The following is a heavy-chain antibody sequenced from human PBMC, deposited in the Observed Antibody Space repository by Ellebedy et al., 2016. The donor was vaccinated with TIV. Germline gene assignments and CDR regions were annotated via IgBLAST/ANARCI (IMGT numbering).Heavy chain of an antibody. J-gene: IGHJ6*02. CDR2: IYYSGST. Sequence: SETLSLTXTVSGGSISSSSYYWGWIRQPPGKGLEWIGSIYYSGSTYYNPSLKSRVTISVDTSKNQFSLKLSSVTAADTAVYYCALGGSSSGWYPYYYYYYGMDVWGQGTTVTVSS. CDR3: ALGGSSSGWYPYYYYYYGMDV. V-gene: IGHV4-39*01. CDR1: GGSISSSSYY. D-gene: IGHD6-19*01.